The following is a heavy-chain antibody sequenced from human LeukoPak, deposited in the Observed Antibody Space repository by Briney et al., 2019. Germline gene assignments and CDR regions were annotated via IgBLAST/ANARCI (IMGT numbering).Heavy chain of an antibody. Sequence: GESLKISCKGSGYRLTSYWLGWVRQMPGKGLEWMGIIYPGDSDTRYSPSFQGQVTISADKSISTAYLQWSSLKASDTAMYYCARHSPHTYYDFWSGYYNFDYWGQGALVTVSS. CDR3: ARHSPHTYYDFWSGYYNFDY. D-gene: IGHD3-3*01. CDR2: IYPGDSDT. CDR1: GYRLTSYW. J-gene: IGHJ4*02. V-gene: IGHV5-51*01.